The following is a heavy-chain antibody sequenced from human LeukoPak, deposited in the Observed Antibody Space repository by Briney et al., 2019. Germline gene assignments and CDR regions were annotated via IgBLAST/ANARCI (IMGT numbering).Heavy chain of an antibody. J-gene: IGHJ3*02. CDR1: GFTFSNYA. D-gene: IGHD3-9*01. CDR2: ISGTGGST. CDR3: AKPRPTYYDILTGYPSDAFDI. Sequence: GGSLRLSCAASGFTFSNYAMSWVRQAPGKGLEWVSTISGTGGSTYYSDSVKGCFTISRDNSKNTLYLQMNSLRAEDTAVYYCAKPRPTYYDILTGYPSDAFDIWGQGTMVTVSS. V-gene: IGHV3-23*01.